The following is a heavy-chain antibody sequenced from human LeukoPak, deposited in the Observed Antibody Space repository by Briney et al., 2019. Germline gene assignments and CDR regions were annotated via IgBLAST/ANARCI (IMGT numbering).Heavy chain of an antibody. CDR3: TAGTGRSDFDY. V-gene: IGHV3-15*01. J-gene: IGHJ4*02. Sequence: GGSLRLSCAASGFTFSNAWMSWVRQAPGRGLEWVGRIKRKGDDGTIDYAAPVKGRLSVSRDDSKNMLYLQMNSLKSEDTAVYYCTAGTGRSDFDYWGQGTLVTVSS. CDR1: GFTFSNAW. CDR2: IKRKGDDGTI. D-gene: IGHD3/OR15-3a*01.